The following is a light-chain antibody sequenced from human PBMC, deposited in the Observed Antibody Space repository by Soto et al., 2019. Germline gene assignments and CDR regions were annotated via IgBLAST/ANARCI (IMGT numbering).Light chain of an antibody. V-gene: IGKV3-20*01. Sequence: EIVLTQSPGTLSLSPGERATLSCRVSQSVSSSYLAWYQQKPGQAPRLLIYGVSSRATGIPDRFSGSGSGTDFTLTISRLEPEDFAVYYCQQYGISPRTFGQGTKVDIK. CDR2: GVS. J-gene: IGKJ1*01. CDR1: QSVSSSY. CDR3: QQYGISPRT.